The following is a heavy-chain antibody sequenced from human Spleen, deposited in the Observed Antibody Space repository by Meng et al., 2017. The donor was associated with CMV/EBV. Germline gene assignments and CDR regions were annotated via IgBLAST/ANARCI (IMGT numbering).Heavy chain of an antibody. CDR2: IYTSGNT. V-gene: IGHV4-4*07. CDR3: AREVRSSPYTDDSGYYFDD. Sequence: SETLSLTCTVSGGSISSYYWSWIRQPAGKGLEWIGRIYTSGNTNYNPSLKSRLTISIDTSKTQFSLTLTSVTATDTAVYYCAREVRSSPYTDDSGYYFDDWGQGTPVTVSS. J-gene: IGHJ4*02. CDR1: GGSISSYY. D-gene: IGHD3-22*01.